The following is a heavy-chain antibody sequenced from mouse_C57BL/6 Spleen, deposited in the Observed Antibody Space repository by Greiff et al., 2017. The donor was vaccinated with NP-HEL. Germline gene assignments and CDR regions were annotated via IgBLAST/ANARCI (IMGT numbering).Heavy chain of an antibody. D-gene: IGHD1-1*01. CDR2: IDPNSGGT. V-gene: IGHV1-72*01. J-gene: IGHJ2*01. Sequence: VQLQQPGAELVKPGASVKLSCKASGYTFTSYWMHWVKQRPGRGLEWIGRIDPNSGGTKYNEKFKSKATLTVDKPSSTAYMQLSSLTSEDSAVYYCARESTTVVATDYFDYWGQGTTLTVSS. CDR1: GYTFTSYW. CDR3: ARESTTVVATDYFDY.